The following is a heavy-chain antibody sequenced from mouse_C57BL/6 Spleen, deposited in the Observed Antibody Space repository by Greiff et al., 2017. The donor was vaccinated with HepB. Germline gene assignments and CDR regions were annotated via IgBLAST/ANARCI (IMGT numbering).Heavy chain of an antibody. CDR3: ARDSTVVPPWFAY. D-gene: IGHD1-1*01. V-gene: IGHV5-4*01. CDR2: ISDGGSYT. CDR1: GFTFSSYA. Sequence: DVKLVESGGGLVKPGGSLKLSCAASGFTFSSYAMSWVRQTPEKRLEWVATISDGGSYTYYPDNVKGRFTISRDNAKNNLYLQMSHLKSEDTAMYYCARDSTVVPPWFAYWGQGTLVTVSA. J-gene: IGHJ3*01.